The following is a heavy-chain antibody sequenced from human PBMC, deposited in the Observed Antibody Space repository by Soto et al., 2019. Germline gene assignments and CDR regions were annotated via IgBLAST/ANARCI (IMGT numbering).Heavy chain of an antibody. CDR3: ARGTLTSIDMVDY. CDR2: ISGDGTRT. J-gene: IGHJ4*02. CDR1: GFTFSSYS. D-gene: IGHD2-21*01. Sequence: GGSLRLSCAASGFTFSSYSMNWVRQAPGKGLVWVSRISGDGTRTNYADSVRGRFTVSRDNAKNTLYLQINSLTAEDTAVYYCARGTLTSIDMVDYWGQGTLVTVSS. V-gene: IGHV3-74*01.